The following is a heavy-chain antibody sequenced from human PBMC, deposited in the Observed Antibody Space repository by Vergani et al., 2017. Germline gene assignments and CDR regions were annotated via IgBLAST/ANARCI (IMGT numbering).Heavy chain of an antibody. CDR3: ARDRGSGYSNYAYWYFDL. CDR2: ISAYNGNT. V-gene: IGHV1-18*04. Sequence: QVQLVQSGAEVKKPGASVKVSCKASGYTFTSYYMHWVRQAPGQGLEWMGWISAYNGNTNYAQKLQGRVTMTTDTSTSTAYMELRSLRSDDTAVYYCARDRGSGYSNYAYWYFDLWGRGTLVTVSS. CDR1: GYTFTSYY. D-gene: IGHD4-11*01. J-gene: IGHJ2*01.